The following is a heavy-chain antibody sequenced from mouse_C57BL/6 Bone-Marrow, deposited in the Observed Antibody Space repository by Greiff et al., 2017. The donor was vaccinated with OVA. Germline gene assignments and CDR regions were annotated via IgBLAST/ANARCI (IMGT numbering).Heavy chain of an antibody. V-gene: IGHV1-5*01. CDR3: TREGYYGSSSFAY. CDR2: IYPGNSDT. D-gene: IGHD1-1*01. CDR1: GYTFTSYW. J-gene: IGHJ3*01. Sequence: EVQLQQSGTVLARPGASVTMSCKTSGYTFTSYWMHWVKQRPGQGLEWIGAIYPGNSDTSYNQKFKGKAKLTAVTSASTAYMELSSLTNEDSAVYYCTREGYYGSSSFAYWGQGTLVTVSA.